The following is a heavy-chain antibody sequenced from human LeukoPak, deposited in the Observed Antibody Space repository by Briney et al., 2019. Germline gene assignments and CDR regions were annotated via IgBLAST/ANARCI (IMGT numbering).Heavy chain of an antibody. J-gene: IGHJ4*02. CDR1: GFTFSSYW. CDR3: ARDPHPLAEYDSSGNYFDY. D-gene: IGHD3-22*01. V-gene: IGHV3-7*01. CDR2: MKEDGSQK. Sequence: GGSLRLSCAASGFTFSSYWMSWVRQAPGKGLEWVANMKEDGSQKYYVDSVKGRFTISRDNSKNTLYLQMNSLRAEDTAVYYCARDPHPLAEYDSSGNYFDYWGQGTLVTVSS.